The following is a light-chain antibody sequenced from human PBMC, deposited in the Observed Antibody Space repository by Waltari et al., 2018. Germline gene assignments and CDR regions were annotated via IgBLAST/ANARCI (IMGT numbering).Light chain of an antibody. CDR1: SSDVGKYNL. V-gene: IGLV2-23*02. Sequence: QSALTQPASVSGSPGQSITISCTGTSSDVGKYNLVPWYQQHPGQAPKVMIYEVSKRPSGVSNRFSGSKSGNTASLTISGLQAEDEADYYCCSYVRSTWVFGGGTKLTVL. CDR3: CSYVRSTWV. J-gene: IGLJ3*02. CDR2: EVS.